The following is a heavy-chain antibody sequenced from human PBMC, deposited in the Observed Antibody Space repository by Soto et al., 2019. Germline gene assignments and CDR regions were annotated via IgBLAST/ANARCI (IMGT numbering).Heavy chain of an antibody. Sequence: GGSLRLSCAASGFTFSSYAMHWVRQAPGKGLEWVAVISYDGSNKYYADSVKGRFTISRDNSKNTLYLQMNSLRAEDTAVYYCARDTSGSGFYYYYYGMDVWGQGTTVTVSS. CDR2: ISYDGSNK. CDR3: ARDTSGSGFYYYYYGMDV. CDR1: GFTFSSYA. J-gene: IGHJ6*02. V-gene: IGHV3-30-3*01. D-gene: IGHD3-10*01.